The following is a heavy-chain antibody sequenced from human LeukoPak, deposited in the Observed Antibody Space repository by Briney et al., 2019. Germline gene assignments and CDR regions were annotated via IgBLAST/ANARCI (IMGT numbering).Heavy chain of an antibody. J-gene: IGHJ4*02. Sequence: SETLSLTCAVYGGSFSGYYWSWIRQPPGKGLEWIGEINHSGSTNYNPSLKSRVTISVDTSKNQFSLKLSSVTAADTAVYYYAGGHKRWLQLKGDHFDYWGQGTLVTVSS. CDR3: AGGHKRWLQLKGDHFDY. CDR1: GGSFSGYY. CDR2: INHSGST. V-gene: IGHV4-34*01. D-gene: IGHD5-24*01.